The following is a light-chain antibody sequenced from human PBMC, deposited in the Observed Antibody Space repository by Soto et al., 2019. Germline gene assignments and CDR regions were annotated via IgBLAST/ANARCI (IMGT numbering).Light chain of an antibody. J-gene: IGLJ3*02. CDR3: QTWGTGIRV. Sequence: QPVLTQSPSASASLGASVKLTCTLSSGHSTYAIAWHQQQPEKGPRYLMKLTSDGSHTKGDGIPDRISGSSSGAERYLTISSLQSEDEADYYCQTWGTGIRVFGGGTKLTVL. CDR2: LTSDGSH. V-gene: IGLV4-69*01. CDR1: SGHSTYA.